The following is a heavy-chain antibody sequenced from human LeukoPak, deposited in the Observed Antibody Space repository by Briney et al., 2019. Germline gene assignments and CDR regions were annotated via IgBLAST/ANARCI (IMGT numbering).Heavy chain of an antibody. Sequence: ETLSLTCTVSGGSISSYYWSWIRQPPGKGLEWVSAISGSGGSTYYADSVKGRFTISRDNSKNTPYLQMNSLRAEDTAVYYCAKRGITIFGVVPPGYYYMDVWGKGTTVTVSS. CDR1: GGSISSYY. D-gene: IGHD3-3*01. CDR3: AKRGITIFGVVPPGYYYMDV. J-gene: IGHJ6*03. CDR2: ISGSGGST. V-gene: IGHV3-23*01.